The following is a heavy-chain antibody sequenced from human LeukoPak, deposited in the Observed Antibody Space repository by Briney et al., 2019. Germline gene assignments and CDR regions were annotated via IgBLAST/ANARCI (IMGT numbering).Heavy chain of an antibody. CDR1: GFAFSSYS. CDR2: ISSSSSYI. V-gene: IGHV3-21*01. J-gene: IGHJ5*02. Sequence: GGSLRLSCAASGFAFSSYSMNWLRQAPGKGLESVSSISSSSSYIYYADSVKRRFTISRDYPKNSVYLKMHTLRAEDTAVYYCARGCSGCSCYESKFDPWGQGTLVTGSS. D-gene: IGHD2-15*01. CDR3: ARGCSGCSCYESKFDP.